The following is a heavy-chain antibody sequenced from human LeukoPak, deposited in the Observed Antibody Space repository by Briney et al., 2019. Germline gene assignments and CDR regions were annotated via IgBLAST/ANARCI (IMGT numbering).Heavy chain of an antibody. CDR2: IYHSGST. V-gene: IGHV4-34*01. CDR1: GGSFSGYY. CDR3: ARASYGDYIPTFDY. Sequence: SETLSLTCAVYGGSFSGYYWSWIRQPPGKGLEWIGEIYHSGSTNYNPSLKSRVTISVDTSKNQFSLKLSSVTAADTAVYYCARASYGDYIPTFDYWGQGTLVTVSS. D-gene: IGHD4-17*01. J-gene: IGHJ4*02.